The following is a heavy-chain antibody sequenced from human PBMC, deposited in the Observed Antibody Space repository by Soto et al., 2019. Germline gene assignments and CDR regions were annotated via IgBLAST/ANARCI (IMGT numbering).Heavy chain of an antibody. CDR3: ARGGVRGVTWNWFDT. J-gene: IGHJ5*02. CDR1: GFTFSSHD. D-gene: IGHD3-10*01. CDR2: IDCAGDT. V-gene: IGHV3-13*01. Sequence: EVQVVESGGGLVEPGGSLRLSCAASGFTFSSHDMHWVRQVPGKGLEWVSGIDCAGDTKYAASVKGRFTISRENGMNSLHLQMNSLTAGDTAVYYCARGGVRGVTWNWFDTWGQGTLVTVSS.